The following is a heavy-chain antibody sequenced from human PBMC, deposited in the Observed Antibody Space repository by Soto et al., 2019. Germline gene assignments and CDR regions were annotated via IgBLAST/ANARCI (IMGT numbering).Heavy chain of an antibody. CDR3: ARGLGFEVDWYFDL. CDR2: IWYDGSKK. V-gene: IGHV3-33*01. CDR1: GFTFSSYG. D-gene: IGHD2-21*01. J-gene: IGHJ2*01. Sequence: QVQLVESGGGVVQPGRSLRLYCAASGFTFSSYGFHWVRQAPGKGLEWVAVIWYDGSKKYYADFVEGRFTISRDDSKSTLYLQMNSLRVEDTAVYSCARGLGFEVDWYFDLWGRGTLVTVSS.